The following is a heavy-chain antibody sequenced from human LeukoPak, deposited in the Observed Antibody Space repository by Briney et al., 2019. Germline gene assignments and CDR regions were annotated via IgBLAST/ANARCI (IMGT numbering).Heavy chain of an antibody. D-gene: IGHD1-26*01. J-gene: IGHJ4*02. Sequence: ASVKVSCKASGYTFISYDINWGRQATGQGLEWMGWMNPNSGNTGYEQKFQGRVTMTRNTSISTAYMELSSLRSEDTAVYYCARAGSGSYLVFDYWGQGTLVTVSS. CDR2: MNPNSGNT. CDR1: GYTFISYD. CDR3: ARAGSGSYLVFDY. V-gene: IGHV1-8*01.